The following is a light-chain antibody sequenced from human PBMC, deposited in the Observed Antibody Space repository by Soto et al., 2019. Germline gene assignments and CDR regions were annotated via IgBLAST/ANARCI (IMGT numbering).Light chain of an antibody. V-gene: IGLV3-21*02. Sequence: SYELTQTPSVSVAPGQTARVTCGGKNIGSKSVHWYQQKPGQAPVLVVYDDSDRPSGIPERFSGSNSGNTATLTISRVEAGDEDDYYCQVWDSRSDHVVFGGGTQLTVL. CDR3: QVWDSRSDHVV. J-gene: IGLJ2*01. CDR1: NIGSKS. CDR2: DDS.